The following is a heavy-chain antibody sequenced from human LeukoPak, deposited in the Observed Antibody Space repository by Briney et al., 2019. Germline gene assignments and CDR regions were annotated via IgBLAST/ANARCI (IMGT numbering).Heavy chain of an antibody. J-gene: IGHJ4*02. D-gene: IGHD3-10*01. Sequence: GESLKISCEGSGYSFTNFWIAWVRQMPGKGLEWMGIIYPSDSDTRVSPSFQGQVTISADKSINAAYLHWISLQATDTAIYSCARAEFYFYGSGLDFWGQGTQVTVSS. CDR2: IYPSDSDT. CDR1: GYSFTNFW. V-gene: IGHV5-51*01. CDR3: ARAEFYFYGSGLDF.